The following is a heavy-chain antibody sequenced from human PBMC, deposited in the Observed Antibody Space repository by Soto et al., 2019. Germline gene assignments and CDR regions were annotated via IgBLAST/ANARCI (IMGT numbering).Heavy chain of an antibody. CDR3: TRSYDFWRGYYRGPGFDP. J-gene: IGHJ5*02. D-gene: IGHD3-3*01. CDR2: INHSGST. Sequence: SETLSLTCAVYGGSFSGYYWSWIRQPPGKGLEWIGEINHSGSTNYNPSLKSRVTISVDTSKNQSSLKLSSVAAADTAVYYCTRSYDFWRGYYRGPGFDPWGQGTLVTVSS. V-gene: IGHV4-34*01. CDR1: GGSFSGYY.